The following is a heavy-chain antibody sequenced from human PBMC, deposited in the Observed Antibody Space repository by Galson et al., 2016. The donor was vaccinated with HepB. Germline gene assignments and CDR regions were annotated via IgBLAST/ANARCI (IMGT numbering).Heavy chain of an antibody. Sequence: QSGAEVKKPGESLIISCKTSGYSFTRNWIGWVRQMPGKGLEWMAMIYPGNSDTRYSPSFEGQVTISADRSIETVYLQWNSLKASDTAIYYCAKLVTNWDLYFHYWGQGTLVTVSS. J-gene: IGHJ4*02. CDR2: IYPGNSDT. CDR1: GYSFTRNW. V-gene: IGHV5-51*01. CDR3: AKLVTNWDLYFHY. D-gene: IGHD1-1*01.